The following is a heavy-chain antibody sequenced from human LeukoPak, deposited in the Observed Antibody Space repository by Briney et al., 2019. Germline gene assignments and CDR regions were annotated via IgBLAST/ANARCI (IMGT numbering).Heavy chain of an antibody. CDR3: ARDLYYYDSSGSEEGMDV. J-gene: IGHJ6*02. V-gene: IGHV4-39*07. CDR2: IYYSGST. CDR1: GGSISSSSYY. Sequence: PSETLSLTCTVSGGSISSSSYYWGWIRQPPGKGLEWIGSIYYSGSTYYNPSLKSRVTISVDTSKNQFSLKLSSVTAADTAVYYCARDLYYYDSSGSEEGMDVWGQGTTVTVSS. D-gene: IGHD3-22*01.